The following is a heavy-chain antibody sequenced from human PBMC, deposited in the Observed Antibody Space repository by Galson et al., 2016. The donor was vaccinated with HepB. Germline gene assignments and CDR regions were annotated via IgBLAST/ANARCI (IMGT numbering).Heavy chain of an antibody. Sequence: SLRLSCAASGFGLFNFWMNWVRQAPGKGLEWVSGISGSGSSTYYADAVRGRFTMSRDNSKNTLYLQMNSLRAEDTAVYYCASTPSSSIDFYYYGMDVWGKGTTVTVSS. J-gene: IGHJ6*04. CDR2: ISGSGSST. CDR3: ASTPSSSIDFYYYGMDV. D-gene: IGHD6-6*01. CDR1: GFGLFNFW. V-gene: IGHV3-23*01.